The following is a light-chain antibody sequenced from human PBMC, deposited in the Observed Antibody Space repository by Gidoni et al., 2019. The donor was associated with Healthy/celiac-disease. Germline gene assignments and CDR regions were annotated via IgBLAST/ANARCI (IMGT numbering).Light chain of an antibody. CDR3: QQYGSSPMYT. CDR2: GAS. J-gene: IGKJ2*01. Sequence: EIVLTQSPVTLSLSPGDRATLSCSASQSVSSSYLAWYQQKPGQAPRLLIYGASSRATGIPDRFSGSGSGTDFTLTISRLEPEDFAVYYCQQYGSSPMYTFGQGTKLEIK. V-gene: IGKV3-20*01. CDR1: QSVSSSY.